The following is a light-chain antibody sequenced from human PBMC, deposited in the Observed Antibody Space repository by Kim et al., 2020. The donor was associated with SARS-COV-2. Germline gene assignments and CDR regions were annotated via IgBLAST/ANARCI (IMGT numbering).Light chain of an antibody. CDR3: ATWDDSLNEWV. Sequence: QSVLTQSPSVSGTPGQRVTISCFGSGSNLERNVVNWYQQFPGTAPKLLMYATDQRSSGVPDRFSGSRSGTSASLAISGLQSDDEADYYCATWDDSLNEWVFGGGTQLTVL. J-gene: IGLJ3*02. CDR1: GSNLERNV. V-gene: IGLV1-44*01. CDR2: ATD.